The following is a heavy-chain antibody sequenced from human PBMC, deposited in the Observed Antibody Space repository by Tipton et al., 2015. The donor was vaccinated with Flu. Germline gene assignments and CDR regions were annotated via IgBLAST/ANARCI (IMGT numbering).Heavy chain of an antibody. D-gene: IGHD4-11*01. Sequence: TLSLTCTVSGGSISSSSYYWGWIRQPPGKGLEWIGSIYSSGSTYYNPSLKSRVTISVDTSKNQFSLRLTSVTAADTAVYFCARRDFSNYVSEPRNWFDSWGQGTLVTVSS. CDR3: ARRDFSNYVSEPRNWFDS. V-gene: IGHV4-39*01. J-gene: IGHJ5*01. CDR2: IYSSGST. CDR1: GGSISSSSYY.